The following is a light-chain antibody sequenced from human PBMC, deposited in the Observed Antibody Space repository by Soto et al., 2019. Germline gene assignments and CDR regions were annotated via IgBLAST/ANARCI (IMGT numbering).Light chain of an antibody. CDR1: SSDIGAYHY. CDR2: AVN. V-gene: IGLV2-14*01. J-gene: IGLJ2*01. Sequence: QSALTQAASVSGSPGQSITISCTGTSSDIGAYHYVSWYQQRPGKAPKVLIYAVNNRPSGISDRFSGSKSGNTASLTISVLQAEVEAGYYCNSYTNSDTEIFGGGTKLTVL. CDR3: NSYTNSDTEI.